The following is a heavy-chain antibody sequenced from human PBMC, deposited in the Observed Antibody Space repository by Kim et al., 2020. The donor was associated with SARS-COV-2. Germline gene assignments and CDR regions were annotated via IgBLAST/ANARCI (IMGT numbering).Heavy chain of an antibody. CDR2: IYYSGNT. CDR1: GGPISSTSYY. V-gene: IGHV4-39*07. Sequence: SETLSLTCTVSGGPISSTSYYWGWIRQPPGKGLEWIGSIYYSGNTYDNPSLKSRVTISVDTSKNQFSLKLRSVTAADTAVYYCARDRASLTSSGNFDYWGQGTLVTVSS. D-gene: IGHD3-22*01. J-gene: IGHJ4*02. CDR3: ARDRASLTSSGNFDY.